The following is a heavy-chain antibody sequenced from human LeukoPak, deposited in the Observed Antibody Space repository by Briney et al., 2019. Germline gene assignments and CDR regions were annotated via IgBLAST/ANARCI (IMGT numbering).Heavy chain of an antibody. CDR2: FDPEDGGT. CDR3: ATQFIAAAGTDY. Sequence: ASVKVSCKVSGYTLTELSMHWVRQAPGKGLEWMGGFDPEDGGTIYAQKFQGRVTMTEDTSTDTAYMELSSLRSEDTAVYYCATQFIAAAGTDYWGQGTLVTVSS. CDR1: GYTLTELS. D-gene: IGHD6-13*01. V-gene: IGHV1-24*01. J-gene: IGHJ4*02.